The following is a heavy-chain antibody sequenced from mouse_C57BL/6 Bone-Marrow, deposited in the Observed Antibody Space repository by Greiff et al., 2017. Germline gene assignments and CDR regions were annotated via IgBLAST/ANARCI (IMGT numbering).Heavy chain of an antibody. CDR1: GFSLTSYG. Sequence: QVQLQQSGPGLVQPSQSLSITCTVSGFSLTSYGVHWVRQSPGKGLEWLGVIWRGGSTDYNEAFMSRLSITKDNSKSQVFFKMNSLQADDTAIYYCAIGAYWGQGTLVTVSA. V-gene: IGHV2-5*01. CDR2: IWRGGST. J-gene: IGHJ3*01. D-gene: IGHD3-1*01. CDR3: AIGAY.